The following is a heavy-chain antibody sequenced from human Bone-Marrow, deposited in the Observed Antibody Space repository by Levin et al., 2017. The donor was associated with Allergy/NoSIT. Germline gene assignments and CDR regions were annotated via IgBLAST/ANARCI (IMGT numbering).Heavy chain of an antibody. V-gene: IGHV3-9*01. Sequence: KGLEWVSGISWNSGSIGYADSMKGRFTISRDNAKNSQSLQMNSLRDEDTAFYYCVKGRSDGWYYDALEIWGQGTMVTVSS. D-gene: IGHD6-19*01. J-gene: IGHJ3*02. CDR3: VKGRSDGWYYDALEI. CDR2: ISWNSGSI.